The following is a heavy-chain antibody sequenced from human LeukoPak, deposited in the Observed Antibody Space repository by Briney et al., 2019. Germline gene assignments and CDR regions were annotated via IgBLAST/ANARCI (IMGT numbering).Heavy chain of an antibody. V-gene: IGHV1-69*13. J-gene: IGHJ6*04. CDR3: ATPTSGSYRPPLEACYYYYGMDV. CDR2: IIPIFGTA. CDR1: GGTFSSYA. Sequence: SVKVSCRASGGTFSSYAISWVRQAPGQGLEWMGGIIPIFGTANYAQKFQGRVTITADESTSTAYMELSSLRSEDTAVYYCATPTSGSYRPPLEACYYYYGMDVWGKGTTVTVSS. D-gene: IGHD3-10*01.